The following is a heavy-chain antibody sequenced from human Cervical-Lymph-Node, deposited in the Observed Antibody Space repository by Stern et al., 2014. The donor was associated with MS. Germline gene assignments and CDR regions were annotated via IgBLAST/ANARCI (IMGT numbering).Heavy chain of an antibody. CDR2: IYWDDDK. J-gene: IGHJ5*02. D-gene: IGHD6-19*01. CDR1: GVSLSGTGVG. Sequence: QVTLKESGPTLVKPTQTLTLTCTFSGVSLSGTGVGVGWIRQPPGKDLEWLALIYWDDDKRYSPSMIHRLTITKDTSKNQVVLTMTNMDPEDTATYYCAHRNPQWRAFDPWGQGTQVTVSS. V-gene: IGHV2-5*02. CDR3: AHRNPQWRAFDP.